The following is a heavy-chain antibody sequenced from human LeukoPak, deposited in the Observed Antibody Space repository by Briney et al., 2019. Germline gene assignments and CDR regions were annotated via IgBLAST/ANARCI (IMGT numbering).Heavy chain of an antibody. J-gene: IGHJ4*02. V-gene: IGHV4-59*01. CDR3: AKELVVAAPYYFDY. CDR1: GGSISSYY. D-gene: IGHD2-15*01. CDR2: IYYSGST. Sequence: SETLSLTCTVSGGSISSYYWSWFRQPPGKELQWIGYIYYSGSTNYNPSLKSRVTISVDTSKNQFSLKLTSVTAADTAVYYCAKELVVAAPYYFDYWGQGTLVTVSS.